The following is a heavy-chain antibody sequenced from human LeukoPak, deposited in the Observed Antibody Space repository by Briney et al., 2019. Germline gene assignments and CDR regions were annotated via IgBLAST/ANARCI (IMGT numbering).Heavy chain of an antibody. D-gene: IGHD2-15*01. Sequence: SETLSLTCAVYGGSFSGYYWSWIRQPPGKGLEWIGEINHSGGTNYNPSLKSRVTISVDTSKNQFSLKLSSVTAADTAVYYCAREVVVVAANQNWFDPWGQGTLVTVSS. CDR3: AREVVVVAANQNWFDP. J-gene: IGHJ5*02. CDR1: GGSFSGYY. V-gene: IGHV4-34*01. CDR2: INHSGGT.